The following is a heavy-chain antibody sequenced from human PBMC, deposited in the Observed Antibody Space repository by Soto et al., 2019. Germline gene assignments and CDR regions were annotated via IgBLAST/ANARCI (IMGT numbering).Heavy chain of an antibody. V-gene: IGHV1-3*01. CDR1: GYSFTSYA. D-gene: IGHD6-19*01. Sequence: QVQLVQSGAEVKKPGASVKVSCKTSGYSFTSYAIHWVRQAPGQRPEWMGWINVGNAKTRYSQKFQDRVTITRGTCASTAYMELSSLKFEDTAVYYCARAGYSSSWDSYFDFWGQGTKVTVSS. CDR2: INVGNAKT. J-gene: IGHJ4*02. CDR3: ARAGYSSSWDSYFDF.